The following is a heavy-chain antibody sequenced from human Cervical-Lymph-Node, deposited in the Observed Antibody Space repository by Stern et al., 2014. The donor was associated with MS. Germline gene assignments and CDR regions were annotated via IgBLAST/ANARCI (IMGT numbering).Heavy chain of an antibody. CDR2: INAGNGNT. Sequence: QVQLVQSGAEAKKPGASVKGSCKASGYTFTSYAMHWVRQAPGQRLEWMGWINAGNGNTKYSQKFQGRVTITRDTSASTAYMELSSLRSEDTAVYYCARDRGVRGVIYYYWGQGTLVTVSS. J-gene: IGHJ4*02. CDR1: GYTFTSYA. V-gene: IGHV1-3*01. D-gene: IGHD3-10*01. CDR3: ARDRGVRGVIYYY.